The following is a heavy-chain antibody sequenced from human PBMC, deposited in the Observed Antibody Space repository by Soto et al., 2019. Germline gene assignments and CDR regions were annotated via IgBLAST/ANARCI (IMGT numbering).Heavy chain of an antibody. Sequence: VGSLRLSCAASGFKFMNYAMRCFLQAPVKGLEWVSLISATGGGTYYADSVKGRFTISRDNSHNTLYLQVHSLTAEDTAVYYCAKDRRAGGNSAFYFDFWGQGAQVTVSS. CDR1: GFKFMNYA. J-gene: IGHJ4*02. D-gene: IGHD3-16*01. CDR3: AKDRRAGGNSAFYFDF. CDR2: ISATGGGT. V-gene: IGHV3-23*01.